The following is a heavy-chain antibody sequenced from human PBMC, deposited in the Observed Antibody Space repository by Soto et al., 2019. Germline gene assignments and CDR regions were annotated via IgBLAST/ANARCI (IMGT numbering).Heavy chain of an antibody. J-gene: IGHJ6*03. Sequence: GGSLRLSCAASGFTFSSYSMNWVRQAPGKGLEWVSYISSSSSTIYYADSVKGRFTISRDNAKNSLYLQMNSLGAEDTAVYYCPREGGNSLYYYYYMDVWGKGTTVTVSS. CDR1: GFTFSSYS. CDR2: ISSSSSTI. V-gene: IGHV3-48*01. D-gene: IGHD1-1*01. CDR3: PREGGNSLYYYYYMDV.